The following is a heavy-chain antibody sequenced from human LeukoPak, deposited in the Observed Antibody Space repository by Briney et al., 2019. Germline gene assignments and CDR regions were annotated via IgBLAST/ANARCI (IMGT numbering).Heavy chain of an antibody. D-gene: IGHD6-13*01. CDR3: AKDGGSWSFDY. CDR1: GFNFSYYG. Sequence: PGGSLRLSCAASGFNFSYYGMHWVRQAPGQGLEWLAFIRYDGSNKYYVDSVKGRFTISRDNSTKTLDLQMVSLRAEDTGLYYCAKDGGSWSFDYWGQGTLVTVSS. CDR2: IRYDGSNK. J-gene: IGHJ4*02. V-gene: IGHV3-30*02.